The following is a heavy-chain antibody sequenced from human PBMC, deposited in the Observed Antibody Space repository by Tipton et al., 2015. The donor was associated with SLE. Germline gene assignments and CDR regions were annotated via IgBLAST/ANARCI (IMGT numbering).Heavy chain of an antibody. V-gene: IGHV3-7*05. Sequence: SLRLSCAASGFTFSSYWMSWVRQAPGKGLEWVANIKQDGSEKYYVDSVKGRFTISRDNAKNSLYLQMNSLRAEDTAVYYCARDLYYYGSGSYSYWGQGTLVTVSS. CDR2: IKQDGSEK. CDR3: ARDLYYYGSGSYSY. J-gene: IGHJ4*02. CDR1: GFTFSSYW. D-gene: IGHD3-10*01.